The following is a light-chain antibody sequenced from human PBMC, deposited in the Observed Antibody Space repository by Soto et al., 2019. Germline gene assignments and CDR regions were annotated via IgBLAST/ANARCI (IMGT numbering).Light chain of an antibody. Sequence: EIVLTQSPATLSLSPGERATLSCRASQGVSSYLAWYQQKPGRAPRLLIYDASNRATGIPARFTRSGPGTDFTLTISSLEPEDFAVYYCQQRSNWPTFGPGTKVDIK. J-gene: IGKJ3*01. CDR3: QQRSNWPT. CDR1: QGVSSY. V-gene: IGKV3D-11*01. CDR2: DAS.